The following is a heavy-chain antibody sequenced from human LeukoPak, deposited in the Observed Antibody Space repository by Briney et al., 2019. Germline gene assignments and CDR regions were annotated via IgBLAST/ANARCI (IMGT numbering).Heavy chain of an antibody. CDR2: IKQDGSEK. CDR1: GFTFSSYW. D-gene: IGHD6-13*01. Sequence: GSLRLSCAASGFTFSSYWMSWVRQAPGKGLEWVANIKQDGSEKYYVDSVKGRFTISRDNAKNSLYLQMNSLRAEDTAVYYCASRLSYSSSWSFDYWGQGTLVTVSS. V-gene: IGHV3-7*03. J-gene: IGHJ4*02. CDR3: ASRLSYSSSWSFDY.